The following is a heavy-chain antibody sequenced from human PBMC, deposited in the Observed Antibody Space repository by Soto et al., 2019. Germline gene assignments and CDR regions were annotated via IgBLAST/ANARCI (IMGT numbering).Heavy chain of an antibody. CDR2: IHYSGSS. Sequence: QVQLQESGPGLVKPSQTLSLTCTVSGGSINSGNYYWSWIRQHPGKGLEWIGYIHYSGSSYYNPSLKSRLTISVDSSRNQFSLSLSSVTAADTAVYYCARGMTVFGVVYFDYWGQGALVTVSS. CDR3: ARGMTVFGVVYFDY. V-gene: IGHV4-31*03. CDR1: GGSINSGNYY. J-gene: IGHJ4*02. D-gene: IGHD3-3*01.